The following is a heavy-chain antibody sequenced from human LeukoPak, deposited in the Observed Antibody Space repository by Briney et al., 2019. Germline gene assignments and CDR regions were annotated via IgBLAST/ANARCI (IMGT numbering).Heavy chain of an antibody. Sequence: GESLKISCKGSEYSFTSYWIGWVRQMPGKGLEWMGIIYPGDSDTRNSPSFQGQITISAAKTISTAYLQWGSLKASDTDMYYCARHSLGYCSSTSCYPDYWGQGTLVTVSS. V-gene: IGHV5-51*01. CDR3: ARHSLGYCSSTSCYPDY. J-gene: IGHJ4*02. CDR1: EYSFTSYW. D-gene: IGHD2-2*01. CDR2: IYPGDSDT.